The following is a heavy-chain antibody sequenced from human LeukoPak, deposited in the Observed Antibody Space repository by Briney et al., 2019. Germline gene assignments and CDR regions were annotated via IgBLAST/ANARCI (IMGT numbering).Heavy chain of an antibody. V-gene: IGHV3-7*01. D-gene: IGHD1-26*01. CDR1: GFTFSAYA. CDR3: ATYSGPDKWDASDV. CDR2: IRVDGSVE. Sequence: GGSLRLSCAASGFTFSAYAMTWVRQAPGKGLEWVATIRVDGSVEYPEDSRKGRFTISRDNAWNSLYLQMDSLRVEDTAVYYCATYSGPDKWDASDVWGQGTLVTVSP. J-gene: IGHJ3*01.